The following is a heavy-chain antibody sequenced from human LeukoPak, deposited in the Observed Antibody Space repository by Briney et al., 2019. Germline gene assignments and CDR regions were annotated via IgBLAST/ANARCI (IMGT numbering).Heavy chain of an antibody. V-gene: IGHV4-4*07. CDR1: GYSISSGYY. Sequence: SETLSLTCTVPGYSISSGYYWGWIRQPAGKGLEWIGRIYTSGSTNYNPSLKSRVTMSVDTSKNQFSLKLSSVTAADTAVYYCARDRTTMVRGVIRPYNWFDPWGQGTLVTVSS. J-gene: IGHJ5*02. CDR3: ARDRTTMVRGVIRPYNWFDP. D-gene: IGHD3-10*01. CDR2: IYTSGST.